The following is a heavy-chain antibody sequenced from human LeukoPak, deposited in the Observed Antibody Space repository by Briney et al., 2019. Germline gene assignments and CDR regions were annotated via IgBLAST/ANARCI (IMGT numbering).Heavy chain of an antibody. Sequence: ASVKVSCKASGYTFTSYGICWVRQAPGQGLEWMGWISAYNGNTNYAQKLQGRVTMTTDTSTSPAYMELSSLRSDDTAVYYCASFIGQRNSGSYQRAMYYFDYWDQGTLGTVSS. CDR3: ASFIGQRNSGSYQRAMYYFDY. CDR1: GYTFTSYG. J-gene: IGHJ4*02. V-gene: IGHV1-18*01. D-gene: IGHD1-26*01. CDR2: ISAYNGNT.